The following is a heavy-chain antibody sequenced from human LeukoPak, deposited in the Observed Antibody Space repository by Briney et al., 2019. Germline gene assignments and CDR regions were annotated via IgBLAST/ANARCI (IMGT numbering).Heavy chain of an antibody. CDR3: AREASSSPYDAFDI. V-gene: IGHV4-59*01. D-gene: IGHD6-6*01. CDR2: IYYSGST. Sequence: PSETLSLTCTVSGGSISSYYWSWIRQPPGKGLEWIGYIYYSGSTNYNPSLKSRVTISVDTSKNQFSLKLSSVTAADTAVYYCAREASSSPYDAFDIWGQGTMVTVSS. J-gene: IGHJ3*02. CDR1: GGSISSYY.